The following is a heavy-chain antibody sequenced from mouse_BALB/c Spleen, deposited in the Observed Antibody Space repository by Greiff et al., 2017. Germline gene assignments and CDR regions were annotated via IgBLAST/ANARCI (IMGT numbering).Heavy chain of an antibody. J-gene: IGHJ4*01. V-gene: IGHV1-14*01. CDR3: ASAYYYGSSPDYYAMDY. D-gene: IGHD1-1*01. CDR2: INPYNDGT. CDR1: GFTFTSYV. Sequence: VQLQQSGPELVKPGASVKMSCTASGFTFTSYVMHWVQQKPGQGLEWIGYINPYNDGTKYNEKFKGKATLTSDKSSSTAYMELSSLTSEDSAVYSCASAYYYGSSPDYYAMDYWGQGTSVTVSS.